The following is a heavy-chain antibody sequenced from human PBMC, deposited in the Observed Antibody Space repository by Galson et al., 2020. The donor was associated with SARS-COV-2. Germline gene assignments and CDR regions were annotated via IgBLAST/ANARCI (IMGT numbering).Heavy chain of an antibody. CDR2: FYSDGPT. Sequence: GSLRLSCAASGFTVRNNYMTWVRQAPGKGLEWVSVFYSDGPTYYADSVKGRFTISRDTSKNTLFLQMNSLRDEDTAVYYCARVANVHGSYYMPYWGQGTLVTVSS. J-gene: IGHJ4*02. V-gene: IGHV3-53*01. CDR3: ARVANVHGSYYMPY. D-gene: IGHD1-26*01. CDR1: GFTVRNNY.